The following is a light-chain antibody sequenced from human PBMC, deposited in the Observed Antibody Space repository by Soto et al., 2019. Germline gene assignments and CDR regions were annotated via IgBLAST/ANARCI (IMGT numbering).Light chain of an antibody. J-gene: IGKJ1*01. CDR1: QSVSSS. CDR3: QQFNNWPWT. V-gene: IGKV3-15*01. CDR2: GAS. Sequence: EIVMTQSPATLSVSPGERATLSCRASQSVSSSLAWYQQKPGQAPRLLIYGASTRATGIPARFSGSGSGTEFTLTISSLQSEDFAVYFCQQFNNWPWTFGQGTKVDI.